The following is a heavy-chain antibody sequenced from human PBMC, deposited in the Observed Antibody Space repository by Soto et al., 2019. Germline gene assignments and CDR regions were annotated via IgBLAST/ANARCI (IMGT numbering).Heavy chain of an antibody. V-gene: IGHV3-23*01. D-gene: IGHD4-17*01. Sequence: QLLESGGGLVQPGGSLRLSCEASGFSFSSYALSWVRQAPGKGLEWVSTFSAGGRAYYADSVKGRFTIVKDTSKNTLHLQASSLRAEDTAVYYCAKESMPEHYGDTLFDYWGQGTRVTVSS. CDR3: AKESMPEHYGDTLFDY. CDR1: GFSFSSYA. J-gene: IGHJ4*02. CDR2: FSAGGRA.